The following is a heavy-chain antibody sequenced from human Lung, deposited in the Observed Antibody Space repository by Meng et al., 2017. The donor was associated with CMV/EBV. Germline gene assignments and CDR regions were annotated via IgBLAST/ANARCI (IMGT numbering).Heavy chain of an antibody. CDR2: INTKSGDT. J-gene: IGHJ6*01. CDR1: GYTFTSYN. CDR3: ARRWVYWSGFQSGYGLDG. D-gene: IGHD3-3*01. Sequence: ASVKVSXKASGYTFTSYNIHWVRQAPGQGLEWMGWINTKSGDTDYAPKFHGRVTMTRDTSINTAHMEVTRLTSDDTATYYCARRWVYWSGFQSGYGLDGWGQGXTVTVSS. V-gene: IGHV1-2*02.